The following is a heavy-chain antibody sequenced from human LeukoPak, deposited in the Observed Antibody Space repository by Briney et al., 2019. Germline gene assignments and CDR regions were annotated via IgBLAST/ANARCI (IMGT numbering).Heavy chain of an antibody. CDR2: IIPILGIA. Sequence: ASVKVSCKASGGTFSSYAISWVRQAPGQGLEWMGRIIPILGIANYAQKFQGRVTITADKSTSTAYMELSSLRSEDTAVYYCAREAARPPYYYYYMDVWGKGTTVTVSS. J-gene: IGHJ6*03. D-gene: IGHD6-6*01. CDR3: AREAARPPYYYYYMDV. V-gene: IGHV1-69*04. CDR1: GGTFSSYA.